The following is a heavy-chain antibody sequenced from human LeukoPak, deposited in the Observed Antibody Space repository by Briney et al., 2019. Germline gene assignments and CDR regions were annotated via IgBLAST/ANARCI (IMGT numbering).Heavy chain of an antibody. J-gene: IGHJ4*02. CDR2: INPNSGGT. V-gene: IGHV1-2*02. D-gene: IGHD3-3*01. CDR3: ARGVLEWLFYCDY. CDR1: GYTFTGYY. Sequence: GASVKASCKASGYTFTGYYMHWVRQAPGQGLEWMGWINPNSGGTNYAQKFQGRVTMTRDTSISTAYMELSRLRSDDTAVYYCARGVLEWLFYCDYWGQGTLVTVSS.